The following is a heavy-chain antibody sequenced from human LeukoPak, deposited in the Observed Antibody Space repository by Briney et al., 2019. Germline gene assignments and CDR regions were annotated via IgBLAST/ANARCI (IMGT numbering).Heavy chain of an antibody. Sequence: ASVTVSCKASGYTFTGYYMHWVRQAPGQGLEWMGWINPNSGGTNYAQKFQGRVTMTRDTSISTAYMELSRLRSDDTAVYYCARDPRGSSSLNYYYYYGMDVWGQGTTVTVSS. CDR2: INPNSGGT. CDR3: ARDPRGSSSLNYYYYYGMDV. D-gene: IGHD6-13*01. CDR1: GYTFTGYY. V-gene: IGHV1-2*02. J-gene: IGHJ6*02.